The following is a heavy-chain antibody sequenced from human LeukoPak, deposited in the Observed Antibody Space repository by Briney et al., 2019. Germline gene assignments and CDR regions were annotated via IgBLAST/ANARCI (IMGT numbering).Heavy chain of an antibody. V-gene: IGHV4-59*01. Sequence: SETLSLTCTVSGGSISSYYWSWIRQPPGKGLEWIGYIYYSGSTNYNPSLKSRVTISVDTSKNQCSLKLSSVTAADTAVYYCARTTMVRGTYYMDVWGKGTTVTISS. D-gene: IGHD3-10*01. J-gene: IGHJ6*03. CDR1: GGSISSYY. CDR2: IYYSGST. CDR3: ARTTMVRGTYYMDV.